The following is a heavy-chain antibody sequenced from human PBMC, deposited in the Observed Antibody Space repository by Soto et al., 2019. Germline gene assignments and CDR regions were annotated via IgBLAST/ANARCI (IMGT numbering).Heavy chain of an antibody. D-gene: IGHD3-10*01. Sequence: SETLSLTCTISGGSLSVYYWSWIRQSPGKGLEWLAFIYNTGSAYYNPSLKSRLTISIDTSRNDFSLNLRSVTAADTAVYYCARHNYGSGSTYFDYWGQGTRVTVSS. CDR1: GGSLSVYY. J-gene: IGHJ4*02. CDR2: IYNTGSA. CDR3: ARHNYGSGSTYFDY. V-gene: IGHV4-59*01.